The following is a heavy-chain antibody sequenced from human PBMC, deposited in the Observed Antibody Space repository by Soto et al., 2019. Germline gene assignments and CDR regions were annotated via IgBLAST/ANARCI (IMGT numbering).Heavy chain of an antibody. J-gene: IGHJ6*02. Sequence: GGSLRLSCAASGFTFDDYTMHWVRQAPGKGLEWVSLISWDGGTTDYAAPVKGRFTISRDDSKNTLYLQMNSLKTEDTAVYYCTTYYGSGSWYGMDVWGQGTTVTVSS. V-gene: IGHV3-43*01. D-gene: IGHD3-10*01. CDR1: GFTFDDYT. CDR2: ISWDGGTT. CDR3: TTYYGSGSWYGMDV.